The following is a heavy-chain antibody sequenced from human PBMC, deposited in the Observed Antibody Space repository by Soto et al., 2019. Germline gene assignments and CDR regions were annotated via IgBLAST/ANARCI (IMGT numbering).Heavy chain of an antibody. CDR3: VILMPSLTPFGLDV. CDR1: GFSLITTGSG. D-gene: IGHD3-16*01. Sequence: QITLKESGPTLGEPTQTLTLTCTFSGFSLITTGSGVAWIRQPPGKALEGLALIYWDDDKRYSPSLKSRLTLTHATSKIQVVLTMTKMEPVDKGKYFFVILMPSLTPFGLDVWGQGTAVTVSS. CDR2: IYWDDDK. V-gene: IGHV2-5*04. J-gene: IGHJ6*02.